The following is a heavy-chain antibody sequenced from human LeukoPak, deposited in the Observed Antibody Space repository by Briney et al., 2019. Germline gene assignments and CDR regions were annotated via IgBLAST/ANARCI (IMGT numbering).Heavy chain of an antibody. Sequence: GGSLRLSCAASGFTFSSYSMNWVRQAPGKGLEWVSSISSSSSYIYYADSVKGRFTISRDNAKNSLYLQMNSLGAEDTAVYYCARESLSGSGSYYWGQGTLVTVSS. V-gene: IGHV3-21*01. CDR1: GFTFSSYS. D-gene: IGHD3-10*01. J-gene: IGHJ4*02. CDR2: ISSSSSYI. CDR3: ARESLSGSGSYY.